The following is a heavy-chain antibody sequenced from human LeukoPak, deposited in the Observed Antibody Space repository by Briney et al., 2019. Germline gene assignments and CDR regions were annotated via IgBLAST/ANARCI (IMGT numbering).Heavy chain of an antibody. CDR2: IYYSGST. CDR1: GGSISSSSYY. D-gene: IGHD3-10*01. CDR3: ARNQYGSGSYYNDY. Sequence: PSETLSLTCTVSGGSISSSSYYWGWIRQPPGKGLEWIGSIYYSGSTNYNPSLKSRVTISVDTSKNQFSLKLSSVTAADTAVYYCARNQYGSGSYYNDYWGQGTLVTVSS. V-gene: IGHV4-39*07. J-gene: IGHJ4*02.